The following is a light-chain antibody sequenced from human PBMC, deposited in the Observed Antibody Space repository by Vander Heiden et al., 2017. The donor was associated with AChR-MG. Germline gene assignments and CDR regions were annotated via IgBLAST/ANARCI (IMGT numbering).Light chain of an antibody. V-gene: IGLV2-14*01. CDR3: SSYTSSSTPVV. Sequence: QSALTQPASVSGSPGQSLTISCTGTSSDVGGYNYVSWYQQHPGKAPKLMSYDVSKRPSGVSNRFSGSKSGNTAYLTISGLQAEDEADYYCSSYTSSSTPVVFGGGTKLTVL. J-gene: IGLJ2*01. CDR1: SSDVGGYNY. CDR2: DVS.